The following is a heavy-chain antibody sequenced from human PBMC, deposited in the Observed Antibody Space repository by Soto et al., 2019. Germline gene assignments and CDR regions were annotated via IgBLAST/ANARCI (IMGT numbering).Heavy chain of an antibody. J-gene: IGHJ6*02. CDR1: GFTFSSYA. D-gene: IGHD6-13*01. V-gene: IGHV3-23*01. CDR3: AKEGSIAAAGILYYYYGMDV. Sequence: EVQLLESGGGLVQPGGSLRLSCAASGFTFSSYAMSWVRQAPGKGLEWVSAISGSGGSTYYADSVKGRFTISRDNSKNTLYLQMNSLRAEDTAVYYCAKEGSIAAAGILYYYYGMDVWGQGTTVTVSS. CDR2: ISGSGGST.